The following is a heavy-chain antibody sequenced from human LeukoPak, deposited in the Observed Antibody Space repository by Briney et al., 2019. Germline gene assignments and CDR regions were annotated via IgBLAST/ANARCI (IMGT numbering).Heavy chain of an antibody. CDR3: ARHSKGSGRLNWFDP. J-gene: IGHJ5*02. CDR1: GGSISSSSYY. D-gene: IGHD3-10*01. V-gene: IGHV4-39*07. CDR2: FRYSGNT. Sequence: PSETLSLTCTVSGGSISSSSYYWGWIRQTPGKGLEWIESFRYSGNTYYTPSLKSRVTISVDTSKNQFSLRLNSVTAADTAVYYCARHSKGSGRLNWFDPWGQGTLVTVSS.